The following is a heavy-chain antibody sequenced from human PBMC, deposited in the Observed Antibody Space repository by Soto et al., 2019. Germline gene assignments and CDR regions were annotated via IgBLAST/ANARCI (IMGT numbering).Heavy chain of an antibody. CDR1: GFSLSTSGLG. D-gene: IGHD3-16*02. CDR3: AHKKTIVGPIFDY. J-gene: IGHJ4*02. V-gene: IGHV2-5*02. Sequence: QITLKESGRTLVKPTQTLTLTCTFSGFSLSTSGLGVAWIRQPPGKGLAWVSLIYGDNEKRYTPSLRRRLTITKDTSKNQVVLTLAKLDPADTATYYCAHKKTIVGPIFDYWGQGILVTVSS. CDR2: IYGDNEK.